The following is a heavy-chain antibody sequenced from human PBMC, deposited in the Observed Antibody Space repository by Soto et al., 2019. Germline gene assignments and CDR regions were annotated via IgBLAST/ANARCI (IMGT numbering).Heavy chain of an antibody. CDR2: INPDGSDK. J-gene: IGHJ4*02. D-gene: IGHD3-22*01. Sequence: EVQLVESGGGLVQPGGSLRLSCAASGLTFSNYWMNWVRQAPGKGLEWVANINPDGSDKQYIDSVKGRFTISRDNAQNSVSLHMNSLRAEDTAVYFCLGGRTYDSAWGQGTLVTVSS. CDR3: LGGRTYDSA. CDR1: GLTFSNYW. V-gene: IGHV3-7*03.